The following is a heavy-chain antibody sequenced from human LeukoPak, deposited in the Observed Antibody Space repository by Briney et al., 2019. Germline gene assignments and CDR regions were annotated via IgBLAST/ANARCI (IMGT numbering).Heavy chain of an antibody. D-gene: IGHD3-10*01. CDR3: ARVGYYASGPFWYFDY. CDR2: ISYDGINE. V-gene: IGHV3-30-3*01. CDR1: GFTFSGYA. J-gene: IGHJ4*02. Sequence: PGRSLCLSCAASGFTFSGYAMHWVRQAPGKGLEWVAVISYDGINEYYAHSVKGLFTSSKDNSKHTRYLQMNSLSVEDTAVYYCARVGYYASGPFWYFDYWGEGTLVTVSA.